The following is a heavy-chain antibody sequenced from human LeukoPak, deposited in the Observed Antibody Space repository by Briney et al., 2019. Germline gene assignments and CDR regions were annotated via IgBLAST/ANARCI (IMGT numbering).Heavy chain of an antibody. CDR1: GGTFSSYA. D-gene: IGHD3-16*02. CDR3: ARQAALLRLGELSLFR. Sequence: SVKVSCKASGGTFSSYAISWVRQAPGQGLEWMGGVIPIFGTANYAQKFQGRVTITADESTSTAYMELSSLRSEDTAVYYCARQAALLRLGELSLFRWGQGTLVTVSS. J-gene: IGHJ4*02. V-gene: IGHV1-69*13. CDR2: VIPIFGTA.